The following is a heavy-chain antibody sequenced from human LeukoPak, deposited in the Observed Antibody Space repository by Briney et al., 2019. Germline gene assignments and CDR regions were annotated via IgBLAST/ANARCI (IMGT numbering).Heavy chain of an antibody. CDR1: GFTFNNYA. D-gene: IGHD2-2*01. J-gene: IGHJ4*02. CDR2: ISRSGANT. Sequence: GGSLRLSCAASGFTFNNYALTWVRQAPGKGLEWVSGISRSGANTYYAESVRGRFTISRENYKNTLYLQMNSLRAEDTAVYYCVSFYETYWGRGTLVTVSS. V-gene: IGHV3-23*01. CDR3: VSFYETY.